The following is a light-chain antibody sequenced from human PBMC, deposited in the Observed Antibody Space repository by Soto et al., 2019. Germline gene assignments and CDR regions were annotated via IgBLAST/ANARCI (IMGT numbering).Light chain of an antibody. V-gene: IGKV1-39*01. CDR3: QQSYSTWT. CDR2: AAS. J-gene: IGKJ1*01. Sequence: DIQLTQSPSFLSASVGDRVTITCRASQTISSHLNWYQQKQGKAPTALIYAASSLHSGVPSRFSGSGSGTDFTLTISSLQPDDFATYYCQQSYSTWTFGQGTKVEVK. CDR1: QTISSH.